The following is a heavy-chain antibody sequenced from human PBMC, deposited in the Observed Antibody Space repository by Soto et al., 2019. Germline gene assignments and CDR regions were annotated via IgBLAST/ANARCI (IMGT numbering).Heavy chain of an antibody. V-gene: IGHV4-39*01. Sequence: LSLTCTVSGGSISSSSYYLGWIRQPPGKGLEWIGSIYYSGSTYYNPSLKSRVTISVDTSKNQFSLKLSSVTAADTAVYYCARLLYCSSTSCYLRWFDPWGQGTLVTVSS. J-gene: IGHJ5*02. CDR2: IYYSGST. CDR3: ARLLYCSSTSCYLRWFDP. D-gene: IGHD2-2*01. CDR1: GGSISSSSYY.